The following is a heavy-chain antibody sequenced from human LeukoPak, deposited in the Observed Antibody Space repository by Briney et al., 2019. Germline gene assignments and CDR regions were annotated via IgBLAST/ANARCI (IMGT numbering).Heavy chain of an antibody. J-gene: IGHJ4*02. Sequence: GGSLRLSCAASGFTFSSYAMTWVRQAPGKGLQWVSAVSGSGAHTYYADSVKGRFTISRDNSRDTLYLQMNSLRAEDTAVYYCAKGEQWLTTYFDYWGQGTLVTVSS. D-gene: IGHD6-19*01. V-gene: IGHV3-23*01. CDR3: AKGEQWLTTYFDY. CDR1: GFTFSSYA. CDR2: VSGSGAHT.